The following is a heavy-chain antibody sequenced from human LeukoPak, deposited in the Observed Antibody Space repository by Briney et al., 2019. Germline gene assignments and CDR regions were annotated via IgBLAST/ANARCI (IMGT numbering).Heavy chain of an antibody. J-gene: IGHJ4*02. Sequence: PSETLSLTCAVYSGSFSGYYWSWIRQPPGKGLEWIGEINHSGSTNYNPSLKSRVTISVDTSKNQFSLKLSSVTAADTAVYYCARGHIAAAGAAGYWGQGTLVTVSS. CDR3: ARGHIAAAGAAGY. D-gene: IGHD6-13*01. CDR1: SGSFSGYY. V-gene: IGHV4-34*01. CDR2: INHSGST.